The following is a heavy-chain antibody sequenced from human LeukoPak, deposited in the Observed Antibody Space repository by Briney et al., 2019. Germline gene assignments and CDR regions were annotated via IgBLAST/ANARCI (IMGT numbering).Heavy chain of an antibody. D-gene: IGHD6-6*01. V-gene: IGHV4-39*07. CDR2: IYYSGST. CDR3: ARDRDSSSSPLFQDYFDY. Sequence: PSETLSLTCTVSGGSISSSSYYWGWIRQPPGKGLEWIGSIYYSGSTYYNPSLKSRVTISVDTSKNQFSLKLSSVTAADTAVYYCARDRDSSSSPLFQDYFDYWGQGTLVTVSS. J-gene: IGHJ4*02. CDR1: GGSISSSSYY.